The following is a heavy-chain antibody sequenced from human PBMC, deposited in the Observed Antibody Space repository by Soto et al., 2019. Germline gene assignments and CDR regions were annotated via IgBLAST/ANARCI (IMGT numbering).Heavy chain of an antibody. J-gene: IGHJ5*02. CDR3: ARGRSPVSWFDP. Sequence: SETLSLTCTVSGGYISSYYWSWIRQPPGKGLEWIGYIYYSGSANYNPSLKSRVTISVDTSKNQFSLKLSSVTAADTAVYYCARGRSPVSWFDPWGQGTLVTVFS. CDR2: IYYSGSA. D-gene: IGHD4-17*01. V-gene: IGHV4-59*01. CDR1: GGYISSYY.